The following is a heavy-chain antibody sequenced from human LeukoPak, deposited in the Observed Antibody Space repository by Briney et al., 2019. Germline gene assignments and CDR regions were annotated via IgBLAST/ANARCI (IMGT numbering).Heavy chain of an antibody. CDR1: GYTFTSYA. Sequence: WASVKVSCKASGYTFTSYAMHWVRQAPGQRLEWMGWINAGNGNTKYSQKFQGRVTITRDTSASTAYMELSSLRSEDTAVYYCARTFRISGSYFFDYWGQGTLVTVSS. V-gene: IGHV1-3*01. D-gene: IGHD1-26*01. J-gene: IGHJ4*02. CDR2: INAGNGNT. CDR3: ARTFRISGSYFFDY.